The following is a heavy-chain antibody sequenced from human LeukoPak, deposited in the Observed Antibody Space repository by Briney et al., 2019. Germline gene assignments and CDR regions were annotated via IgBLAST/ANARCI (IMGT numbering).Heavy chain of an antibody. Sequence: PSETLSLTCAVYGGSFSGYYWSWIRQPPGKGLEWIGEINHSGSTNYNPSLKSRVTISVNTSKNQFSLKLSSATAADTGVYYCARGFRGDYYDSSGQITGDYFDYWGQGTLVTVSS. CDR3: ARGFRGDYYDSSGQITGDYFDY. CDR2: INHSGST. J-gene: IGHJ4*02. V-gene: IGHV4-34*01. CDR1: GGSFSGYY. D-gene: IGHD3-22*01.